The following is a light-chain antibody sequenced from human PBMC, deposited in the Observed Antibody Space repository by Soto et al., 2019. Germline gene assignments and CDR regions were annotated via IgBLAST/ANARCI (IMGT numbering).Light chain of an antibody. V-gene: IGKV3-15*01. J-gene: IGKJ4*01. CDR3: QQYNNWPPLT. Sequence: EIVMTQSPATLSVSPGDRATLSCRASQSVSSNLAWYQQKPGQAPRLLIYGASTRATGIPARFRGSGSATEFTLTISSLQSEDFAVYYCQQYNNWPPLTFGGGTKLEIK. CDR2: GAS. CDR1: QSVSSN.